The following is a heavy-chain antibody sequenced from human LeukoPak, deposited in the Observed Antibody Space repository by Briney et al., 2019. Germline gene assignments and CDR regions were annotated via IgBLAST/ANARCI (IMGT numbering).Heavy chain of an antibody. CDR3: AKDGIFRGSRINWFDP. CDR2: ISGSGGST. CDR1: GFTFSSYA. D-gene: IGHD1-14*01. Sequence: GGSLRLPCAASGFTFSSYAMSWVRQAPGKGLEWVSAISGSGGSTYYADSVKGRFTISRDNSKNTLYLQMNSLRAEDMAVYYCAKDGIFRGSRINWFDPWGQGTLVTVSS. V-gene: IGHV3-23*01. J-gene: IGHJ5*02.